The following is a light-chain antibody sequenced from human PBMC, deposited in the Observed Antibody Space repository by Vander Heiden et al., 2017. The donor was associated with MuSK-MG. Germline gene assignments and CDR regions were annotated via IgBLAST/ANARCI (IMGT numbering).Light chain of an antibody. Sequence: DIVVNATPLPLSVTPGQPASIPCKSSQSLLHSDGKTYLDWYLQKPGQPPQLLIYEISSRFSGVPDRFSGSGSGTDFTLKISRVEAEDVGVYYCRQSIRLLGTFGQGTTLQIK. CDR1: QSLLHSDGKTY. CDR3: RQSIRLLGT. J-gene: IGKJ2*01. V-gene: IGKV2D-29*01. CDR2: EIS.